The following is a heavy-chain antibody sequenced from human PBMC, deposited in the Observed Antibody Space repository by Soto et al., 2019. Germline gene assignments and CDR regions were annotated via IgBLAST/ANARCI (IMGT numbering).Heavy chain of an antibody. Sequence: QLQLQESGSGLVKPSQTLSLTCAVSGGSISSGGYSWSWIRQPPGKCLEWIGYIYHSGSTYYNPSLKSRVTISVDRSKNQFSLKLSSVTAADTAVYYCASTATVTTYRGLFDYWGQGTLVTVSS. D-gene: IGHD4-4*01. CDR2: IYHSGST. V-gene: IGHV4-30-2*01. J-gene: IGHJ4*02. CDR1: GGSISSGGYS. CDR3: ASTATVTTYRGLFDY.